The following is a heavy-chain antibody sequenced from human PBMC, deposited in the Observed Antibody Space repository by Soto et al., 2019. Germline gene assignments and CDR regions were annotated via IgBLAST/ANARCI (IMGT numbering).Heavy chain of an antibody. CDR1: GFTFSSYS. J-gene: IGHJ4*02. D-gene: IGHD3-3*01. CDR2: ISSSSSTI. CDR3: ARDPSTIFGVVIIDY. V-gene: IGHV3-48*01. Sequence: PGGSLRLSCAASGFTFSSYSMNWVRQAPGKGLEWVSYISSSSSTIYYADSVKGRFTISRDNAKNSLYLQMNSLRAEDTAVYYCARDPSTIFGVVIIDYWGQGTLVTVSS.